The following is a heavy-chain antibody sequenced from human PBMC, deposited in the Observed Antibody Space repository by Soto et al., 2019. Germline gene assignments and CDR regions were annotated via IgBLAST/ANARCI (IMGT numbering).Heavy chain of an antibody. V-gene: IGHV4-59*08. D-gene: IGHD5-18*01. CDR2: IYYSGST. CDR3: ARRYGSCFDY. Sequence: QVQLQESGPGLVKPSETRSLTCTVSGGSISSYYWSWIRQPPGKGLEWIGYIYYSGSTNYNPSLKSRVTISVDTSKSQFSLKLSSVTAPDTAVYYCARRYGSCFDYWGQGNLVTVSS. J-gene: IGHJ4*02. CDR1: GGSISSYY.